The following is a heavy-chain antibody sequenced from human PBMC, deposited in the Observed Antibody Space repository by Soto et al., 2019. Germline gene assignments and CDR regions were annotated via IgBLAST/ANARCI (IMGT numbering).Heavy chain of an antibody. V-gene: IGHV1-69*08. J-gene: IGHJ4*02. CDR3: ARDGAPGGPDVLVY. D-gene: IGHD3-16*01. CDR2: IIPILGIA. CDR1: GGTFSSYT. Sequence: QVQLVQSGAEVKKPGSSVKVSCKASGGTFSSYTISWVRQAPGQGLEWMGRIIPILGIANYAQKFQGRVTITADKSTSTAYMELSSLRSEDTAVYYCARDGAPGGPDVLVYWGQGTLVTVSS.